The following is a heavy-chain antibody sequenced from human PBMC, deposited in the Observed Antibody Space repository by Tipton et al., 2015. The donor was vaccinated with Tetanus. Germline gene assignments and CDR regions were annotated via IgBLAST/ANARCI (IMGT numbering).Heavy chain of an antibody. CDR1: GASISGYY. D-gene: IGHD1-14*01. Sequence: LRLSCTVSGASISGYYWNWIRQLPGKGLEWIGYIHYSGGTNYNPSLTSAVTMSVDTAKNHFSLTVNSATAADTAVYYCARETPGAGHFDYWGQGTPVTVSS. CDR3: ARETPGAGHFDY. J-gene: IGHJ4*02. CDR2: IHYSGGT. V-gene: IGHV4-59*01.